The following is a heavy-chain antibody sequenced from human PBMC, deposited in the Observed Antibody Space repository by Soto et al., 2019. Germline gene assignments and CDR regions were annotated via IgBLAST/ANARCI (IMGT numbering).Heavy chain of an antibody. D-gene: IGHD5-18*01. J-gene: IGHJ4*02. CDR2: IIPIFGTA. CDR1: GGTFSSYA. V-gene: IGHV1-69*13. CDR3: ASSDTAMVTLFDY. Sequence: ASVKVSCKASGGTFSSYAISWVRQAPGQGLEWMGGIIPIFGTANYAQKFQGRVTITADESTSTAYMELSSLRSEDTAVYYCASSDTAMVTLFDYWGQGTLVTVSS.